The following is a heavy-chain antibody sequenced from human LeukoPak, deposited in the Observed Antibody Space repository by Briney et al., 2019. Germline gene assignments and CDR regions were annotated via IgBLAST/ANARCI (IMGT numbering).Heavy chain of an antibody. J-gene: IGHJ5*02. CDR2: IIAILGIA. D-gene: IGHD6-13*01. V-gene: IGHV1-69*02. CDR1: GGTFSSYT. CDR3: ARSKRYSSSWSNWFDP. Sequence: SVKVSCKASGGTFSSYTIRWVRQAPGQGIEWMGRIIAILGIANYAQKFHGRVTITADKSTSTAYMELSSLRSEDTAVYYCARSKRYSSSWSNWFDPWGQGTLVTVSS.